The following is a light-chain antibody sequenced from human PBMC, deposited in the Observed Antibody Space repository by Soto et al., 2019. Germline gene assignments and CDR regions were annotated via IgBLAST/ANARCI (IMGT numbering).Light chain of an antibody. CDR1: SSDVGAYKY. V-gene: IGLV2-14*03. J-gene: IGLJ1*01. Sequence: QSALTQPASVSGSPGQSITISCTGTSSDVGAYKYVSWYQQHPGKVPKLIIYGVSNRPSGVSNRFSCSKSGNTAFLTISGLQLEDEADYYCSSFTGPTTLDVFGTGTKVPVL. CDR2: GVS. CDR3: SSFTGPTTLDV.